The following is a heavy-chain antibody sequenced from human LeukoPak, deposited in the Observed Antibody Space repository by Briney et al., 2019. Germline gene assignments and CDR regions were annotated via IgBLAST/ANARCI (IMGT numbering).Heavy chain of an antibody. CDR2: ISWNSGSV. V-gene: IGHV3-9*01. J-gene: IGHJ3*02. CDR3: AKDIGDGYNNDAFDI. CDR1: GFTFDDYA. D-gene: IGHD5-24*01. Sequence: GGSLRLSCAASGFTFDDYAMHWVRQAPGKGLEWVSGISWNSGSVGYADSVKGRFTISRDNAKNSLYLQMNSLRAEGTALYYCAKDIGDGYNNDAFDIWGQGTMVTVSS.